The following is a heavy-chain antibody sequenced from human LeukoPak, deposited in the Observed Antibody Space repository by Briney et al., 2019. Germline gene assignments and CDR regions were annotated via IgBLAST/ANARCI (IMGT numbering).Heavy chain of an antibody. CDR1: GFTFSSYS. CDR2: ISSGSSYI. CDR3: ARDLSSIAARRSWFDP. J-gene: IGHJ5*02. V-gene: IGHV3-21*01. D-gene: IGHD6-6*01. Sequence: GGSLRLSCAASGFTFSSYSMNWVRQAPGKGLEWVSSISSGSSYIYYADSVKGRFTISRDNAKNSLYLQMNSLRAEDTAVYYCARDLSSIAARRSWFDPWGQGTLVTVSS.